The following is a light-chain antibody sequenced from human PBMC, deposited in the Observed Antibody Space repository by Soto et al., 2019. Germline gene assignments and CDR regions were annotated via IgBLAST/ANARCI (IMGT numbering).Light chain of an antibody. Sequence: EIVLTQSPGTLSLSPGERATLSCRASQSVNNNYLAWYQQKPGQAPRLIINGASSRATGIPDRFSGSGSGTDFTLSISRVEPEDVAVYHCQQLGSLPYTFGQGTNLEIK. CDR1: QSVNNNY. J-gene: IGKJ2*01. V-gene: IGKV3-20*01. CDR3: QQLGSLPYT. CDR2: GAS.